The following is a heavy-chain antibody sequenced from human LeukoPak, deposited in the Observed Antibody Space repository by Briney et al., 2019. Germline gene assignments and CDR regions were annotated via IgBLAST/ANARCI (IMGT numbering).Heavy chain of an antibody. CDR3: ARNTAVAGTGFDY. V-gene: IGHV1-8*01. J-gene: IGHJ4*02. CDR2: MNPNNGNT. Sequence: ASVKVSCKASGYTFTSYDINWVRQATGQGLEWMGWMNPNNGNTGYAQKFQGRVTMTRNTSISTAYMELSSLRSEDTAVYYCARNTAVAGTGFDYWGQGTLVTVSS. CDR1: GYTFTSYD. D-gene: IGHD6-19*01.